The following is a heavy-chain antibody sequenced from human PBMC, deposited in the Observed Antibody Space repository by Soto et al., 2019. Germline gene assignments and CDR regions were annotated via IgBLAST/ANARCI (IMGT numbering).Heavy chain of an antibody. CDR3: ASSAYNGQLVSFWFDP. Sequence: SETLSLTCTVSGGSVSSGSYYWSWIRQPPGKGLEWIGYIYYSGSTNYNPSLKSRVTISVDTSKNQFSLKLSSVTAADTAVYYCASSAYNGQLVSFWFDPWGQGTLVTVSS. CDR2: IYYSGST. V-gene: IGHV4-61*01. CDR1: GGSVSSGSYY. J-gene: IGHJ5*02. D-gene: IGHD6-6*01.